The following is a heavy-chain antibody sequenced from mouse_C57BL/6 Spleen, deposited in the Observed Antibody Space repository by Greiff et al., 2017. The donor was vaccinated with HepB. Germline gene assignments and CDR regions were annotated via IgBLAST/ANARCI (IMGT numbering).Heavy chain of an antibody. V-gene: IGHV5-17*01. J-gene: IGHJ1*03. CDR2: ISSGSSTI. D-gene: IGHD2-4*01. CDR3: AREITKDWYFDV. CDR1: GFTFSDYG. Sequence: DVMLVESGGGLVKPGGSLQLSCAASGFTFSDYGMHGVRQAPEKGLEWVAYISSGSSTIYYADTVKGRFTISRDNAKNTLFLQMTSLRSEDTAMYYCAREITKDWYFDVWGTGTTVTVSS.